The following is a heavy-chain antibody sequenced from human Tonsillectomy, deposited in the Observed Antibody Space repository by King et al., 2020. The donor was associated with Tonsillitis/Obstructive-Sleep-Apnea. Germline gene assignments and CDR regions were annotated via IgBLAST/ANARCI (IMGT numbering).Heavy chain of an antibody. D-gene: IGHD6-13*01. CDR2: ISGSGGST. J-gene: IGHJ4*02. CDR3: AKEETAAAGTFGDFDY. V-gene: IGHV3-23*04. CDR1: GFTFSSYA. Sequence: VQLVESGGGLVQPGGSLRLSCAASGFTFSSYAMSWVRQAPGKGLEWVSAISGSGGSTYYADSVKGRFTISRDNSKNTLYLQMNSRRAGDTAVYYCAKEETAAAGTFGDFDYWGQGTLVTVSS.